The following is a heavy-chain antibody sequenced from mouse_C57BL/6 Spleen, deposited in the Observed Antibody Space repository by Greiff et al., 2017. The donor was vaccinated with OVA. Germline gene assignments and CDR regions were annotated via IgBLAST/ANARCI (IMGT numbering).Heavy chain of an antibody. V-gene: IGHV6-3*01. Sequence: EVMLVESVGGLVQPGGSMKLSCVASGFTFSNYWMHWVRQSPEKGLEWVAQIRLKSDNYATHYAESVKGRFTISRDDSKSSVYLQMNNLRAEDTGIYYCTASPPIVTTVLTPYYFDYWGQGTTLTVSS. CDR1: GFTFSNYW. D-gene: IGHD1-1*01. CDR2: IRLKSDNYAT. CDR3: TASPPIVTTVLTPYYFDY. J-gene: IGHJ2*01.